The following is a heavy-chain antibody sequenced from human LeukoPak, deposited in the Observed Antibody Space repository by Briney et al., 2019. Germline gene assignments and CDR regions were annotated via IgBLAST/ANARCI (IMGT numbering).Heavy chain of an antibody. CDR2: INPSGGST. CDR3: ARDWYLWDAMVRGVIHP. CDR1: GYTFTSYY. V-gene: IGHV1-46*01. Sequence: AASVTVSCKASGYTFTSYYMHWVRQAPGQGLEWMGIINPSGGSTSYAQKFQGRVTMTRDTSTSTVYMELSSLRSEDTAVYYCARDWYLWDAMVRGVIHPWGQGTLVTVSS. J-gene: IGHJ5*02. D-gene: IGHD3-10*01.